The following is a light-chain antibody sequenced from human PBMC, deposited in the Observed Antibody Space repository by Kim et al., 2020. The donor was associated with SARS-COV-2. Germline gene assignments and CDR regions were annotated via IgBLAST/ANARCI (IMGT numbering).Light chain of an antibody. Sequence: QSFTISCPGASSDVGGYNFVSWYQHHPGKVPKLMIYDVTKRPSGISNRFSGSKSGNTASLTISGLQSEDEADYYCSSYTSSNTFVLFGGGTQLTVL. CDR1: SSDVGGYNF. V-gene: IGLV2-14*03. CDR3: SSYTSSNTFVL. CDR2: DVT. J-gene: IGLJ2*01.